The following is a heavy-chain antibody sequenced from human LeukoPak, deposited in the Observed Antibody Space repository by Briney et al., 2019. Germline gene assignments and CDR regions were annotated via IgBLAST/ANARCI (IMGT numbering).Heavy chain of an antibody. D-gene: IGHD6-6*01. CDR1: GGSFSGYY. Sequence: SETLSLSCAVYGGSFSGYYWSWIRQPPGKGLEWIGEINHSGSTNYNPSLKSRIIISLRTSKNQFSLKLSSVTAADTAVYYCARSPISQGSSSSHYYFDYWGQGTLVTVSS. CDR3: ARSPISQGSSSSHYYFDY. V-gene: IGHV4-34*01. J-gene: IGHJ4*02. CDR2: INHSGST.